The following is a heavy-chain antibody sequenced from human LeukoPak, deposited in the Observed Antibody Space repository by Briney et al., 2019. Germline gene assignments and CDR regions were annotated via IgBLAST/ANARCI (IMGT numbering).Heavy chain of an antibody. CDR2: IRSKAYGETA. D-gene: IGHD1-1*01. CDR3: TRDRGAYNLYDY. V-gene: IGHV3-49*03. J-gene: IGHJ4*02. Sequence: GRSLRLSCTASGFTFGDYAMSWIRQTPGKGLEWVGFIRSKAYGETADYAASVKGRFTISRDDSKAIAYLQMNSLKTEDTAVYHCTRDRGAYNLYDYWGQGTLVTVSS. CDR1: GFTFGDYA.